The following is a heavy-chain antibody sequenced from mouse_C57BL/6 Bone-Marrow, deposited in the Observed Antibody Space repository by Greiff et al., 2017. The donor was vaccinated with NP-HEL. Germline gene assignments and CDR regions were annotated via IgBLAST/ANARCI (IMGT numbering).Heavy chain of an antibody. CDR1: GYTFTSYW. CDR3: ARPPIYYDFDY. J-gene: IGHJ2*01. CDR2: IHPNSGST. V-gene: IGHV1-64*01. Sequence: QVQLQQPGAELVKPGASVKLSCKASGYTFTSYWMHWVKQRPGQGLEWIGMIHPNSGSTNYNEKFKSKATLTVDKSSSTAYMPLSILTSEDSAVYYCARPPIYYDFDYWGQGTTLTVSS. D-gene: IGHD2-4*01.